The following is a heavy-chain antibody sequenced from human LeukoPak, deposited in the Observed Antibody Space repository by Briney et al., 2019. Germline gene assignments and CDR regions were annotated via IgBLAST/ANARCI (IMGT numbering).Heavy chain of an antibody. D-gene: IGHD2-15*01. CDR1: EFTFSNYV. CDR2: ISSSSSYI. J-gene: IGHJ3*02. V-gene: IGHV3-21*01. CDR3: ARGVGKSGAFDI. Sequence: PGGPLRLSCGPSEFTFSNYVMNWVRQAPGKGQEWVSCISSSSSYIYYADSAKGRFTISRDNAKNSLYLQMNSLRAEDTAVYYCARGVGKSGAFDIWGQGTMVTVSS.